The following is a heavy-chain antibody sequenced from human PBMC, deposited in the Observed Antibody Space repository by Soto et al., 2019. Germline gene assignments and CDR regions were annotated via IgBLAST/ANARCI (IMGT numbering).Heavy chain of an antibody. CDR2: ISTSSSNI. V-gene: IGHV3-48*01. CDR1: GFSFSYYG. CDR3: ERETSTGNYYMDV. J-gene: IGHJ6*03. D-gene: IGHD2-2*01. Sequence: EVQLVESGGGLVQPGGSLRLSCAASGFSFSYYGMNWVRQAPGKGLEWVSYISTSSSNIYYADSVKGRFTISRDNAKNSLSLQMNSLRAADTAVYYCERETSTGNYYMDVWGKGTTVTVSS.